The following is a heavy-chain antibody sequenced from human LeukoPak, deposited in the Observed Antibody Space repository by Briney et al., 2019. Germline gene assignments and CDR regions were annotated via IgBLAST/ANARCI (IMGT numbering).Heavy chain of an antibody. Sequence: ASVKVSCTASGYTFTNYGISWVRQAPGQGLEWMGWISAYNGNTYSAQKFQGRVTMTTDTSTSTAYMELRSLRSDDTAMYYCARDRGSYDSSGSSYWGQGTLVTVSS. V-gene: IGHV1-18*01. D-gene: IGHD3-22*01. CDR2: ISAYNGNT. CDR3: ARDRGSYDSSGSSY. CDR1: GYTFTNYG. J-gene: IGHJ4*02.